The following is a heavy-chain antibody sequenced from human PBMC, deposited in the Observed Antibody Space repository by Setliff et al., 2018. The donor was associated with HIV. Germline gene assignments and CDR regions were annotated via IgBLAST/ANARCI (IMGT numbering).Heavy chain of an antibody. CDR2: ISTSGRT. V-gene: IGHV4-61*09. CDR3: ARDTSFGY. Sequence: PSETLSLTCTVSGGSISSGNYYWSWIRQPAGKGLEWIGHISTSGRTNYNPSLMSRLTISVDTSKNQFSLKLSSVTAADTAVYHCARDTSFGYWGQGTLVTVSS. CDR1: GGSISSGNYY. J-gene: IGHJ4*02.